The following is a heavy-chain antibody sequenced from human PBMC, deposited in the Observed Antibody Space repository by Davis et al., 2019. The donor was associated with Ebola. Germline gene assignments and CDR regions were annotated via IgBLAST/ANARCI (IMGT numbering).Heavy chain of an antibody. J-gene: IGHJ5*02. CDR2: IYYSGST. D-gene: IGHD1-26*01. Sequence: SETLSLTCTVSGGSITSYYWSWIRQPPGKGLEWFGYIYYSGSTNYNPSLKSRVTISVDTSKNQFSLKLSSVTAADTAVYYCARVGIWFDPWGQGTLVTVSS. V-gene: IGHV4-59*01. CDR1: GGSITSYY. CDR3: ARVGIWFDP.